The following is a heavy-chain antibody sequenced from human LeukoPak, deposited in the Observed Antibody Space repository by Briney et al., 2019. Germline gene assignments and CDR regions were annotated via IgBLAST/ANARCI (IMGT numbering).Heavy chain of an antibody. CDR1: GGSLSTYY. V-gene: IGHV4-59*08. Sequence: SETLSLTCTLSGGSLSTYYWGWIRQPPGKGLEWIGYIDYSGSTTYSPSLKTRVTISVDTSKNQFSLKLSSVTAADTAVYYCARHGGDYSFDDWGQGTLVTVSS. CDR3: ARHGGDYSFDD. D-gene: IGHD3-10*01. CDR2: IDYSGST. J-gene: IGHJ4*02.